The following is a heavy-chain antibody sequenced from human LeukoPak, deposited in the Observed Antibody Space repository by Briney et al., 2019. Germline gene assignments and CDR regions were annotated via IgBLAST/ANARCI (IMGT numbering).Heavy chain of an antibody. CDR3: ARDLAYSRLDY. D-gene: IGHD5-18*01. CDR1: GLTFSSSW. J-gene: IGHJ4*02. Sequence: GGSLRLSCAVSGLTFSSSWMDWVRQAPAKGLEWVASINPDGNKKYSADSVKGRFTISRDNAENSLYLQMNSLRVEDTAFYYCARDLAYSRLDYWGQGMLVTVSS. CDR2: INPDGNKK. V-gene: IGHV3-7*01.